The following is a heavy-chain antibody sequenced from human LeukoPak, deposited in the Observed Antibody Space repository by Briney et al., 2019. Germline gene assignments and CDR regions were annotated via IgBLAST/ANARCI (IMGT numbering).Heavy chain of an antibody. CDR2: ISWNSGSI. J-gene: IGHJ4*02. CDR3: AKSGDYGSYYFDY. V-gene: IGHV3-9*01. Sequence: SLRLSCAASGFTFDDYAMHWVRQAPGKGLEWVSGISWNSGSIGYADSVKGRFTISRDNAKNSLYLQMNSLRAEDTALYYCAKSGDYGSYYFDYWGQGTLVTVSS. CDR1: GFTFDDYA. D-gene: IGHD4-17*01.